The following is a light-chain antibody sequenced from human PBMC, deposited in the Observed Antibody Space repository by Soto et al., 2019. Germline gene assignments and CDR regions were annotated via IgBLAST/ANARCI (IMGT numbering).Light chain of an antibody. CDR3: SSYTSSSTRV. CDR1: TSAVGGNNY. CDR2: EVS. Sequence: QSALTQPASVSGSPGQSITISCPGPTSAVGGNNYVSCYQHHPGKPPKLMIYEVSNRPSGVSNRFSGSKSGNTASLTISGLQAEDEADYYCSSYTSSSTRVFGGGTKLTVL. J-gene: IGLJ3*02. V-gene: IGLV2-14*01.